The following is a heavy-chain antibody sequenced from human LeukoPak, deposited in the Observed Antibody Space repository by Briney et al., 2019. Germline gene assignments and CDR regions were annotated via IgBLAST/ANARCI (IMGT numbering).Heavy chain of an antibody. V-gene: IGHV3-53*01. Sequence: GGSLRLSCAASGFTVSSNYMSWVRQAPGKGLEWVSVIYSGGSTYYADSVKGRFTISRDNSKNTLYLQMSNLRVEDTAVYYCARAAYDSNGYTANHDYWGQGTLVTVSS. D-gene: IGHD3-22*01. J-gene: IGHJ4*02. CDR3: ARAAYDSNGYTANHDY. CDR2: IYSGGST. CDR1: GFTVSSNY.